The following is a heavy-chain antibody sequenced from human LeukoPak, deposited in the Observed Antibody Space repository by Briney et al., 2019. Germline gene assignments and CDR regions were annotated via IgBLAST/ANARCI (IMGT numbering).Heavy chain of an antibody. CDR1: GFTFSGSA. D-gene: IGHD4-11*01. J-gene: IGHJ6*03. CDR2: IRSKAD. CDR3: AKDESATVTGGNYYYYMDV. V-gene: IGHV3-73*01. Sequence: GGSLRLSCAASGFTFSGSAIHWVRQASGKGLEWVGRIRSKADYAASVKGKFTISRDDSKNTAYLQMNSLRAEDTAVYYCAKDESATVTGGNYYYYMDVWGKGTTVTVSS.